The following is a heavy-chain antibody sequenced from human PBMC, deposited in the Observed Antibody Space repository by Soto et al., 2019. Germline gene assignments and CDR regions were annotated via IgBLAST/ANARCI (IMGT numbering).Heavy chain of an antibody. CDR3: ATYPDGDLDFDY. V-gene: IGHV3-48*02. CDR2: INTGGDNI. D-gene: IGHD4-17*01. Sequence: EVRLVESGGDLVQPGGSLTLSCAASGVPFTNYGMNWVRQAPGKGLEWVSHINTGGDNILYADSVKGRFTISRDNDKNSLYLQKNSLIDEDTAVYYCATYPDGDLDFDYWGQGTLVTVSS. CDR1: GVPFTNYG. J-gene: IGHJ4*02.